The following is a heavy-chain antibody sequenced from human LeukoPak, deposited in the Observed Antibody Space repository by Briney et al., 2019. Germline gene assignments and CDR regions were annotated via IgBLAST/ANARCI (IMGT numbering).Heavy chain of an antibody. Sequence: SETLSLTCTVSGGSISSYYWSWIRQPAGKGLEWIGRIYTSGSTNYNPSLKSRVTISIDTSKNQFSLKLSSVTAADTAVYYCPTLGYSSGTDYWGLGTRVTVSS. D-gene: IGHD5-18*01. CDR1: GGSISSYY. V-gene: IGHV4-4*07. CDR2: IYTSGST. CDR3: PTLGYSSGTDY. J-gene: IGHJ4*02.